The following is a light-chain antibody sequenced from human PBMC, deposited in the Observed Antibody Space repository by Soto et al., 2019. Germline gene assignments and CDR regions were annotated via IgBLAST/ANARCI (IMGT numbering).Light chain of an antibody. CDR1: TSDVGAYNY. J-gene: IGLJ2*01. CDR3: NSFTVSNIVI. Sequence: QSVLTQPASVSGSPGQSITISCTGTTSDVGAYNYVSWYQHHPDKAPKVIIYEVSKRPSGVYNRFSGSKTGNTGSLTISGLKAEYEAHDYCNSFTVSNIVIFVGGTKLTVL. V-gene: IGLV2-14*01. CDR2: EVS.